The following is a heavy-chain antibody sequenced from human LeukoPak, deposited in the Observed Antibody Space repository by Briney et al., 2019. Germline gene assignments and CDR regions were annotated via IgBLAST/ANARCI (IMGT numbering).Heavy chain of an antibody. J-gene: IGHJ5*02. CDR3: ARRSEVVVAATLFGWFDP. V-gene: IGHV4-39*01. CDR1: GGSISSSSYY. D-gene: IGHD2-15*01. Sequence: SETLSLTCTVSGGSISSSSYYWGWIRQPPGKGLEWIGSIYYSGSTYYSPSLKSRVAISVDTSKNQFSLKLSSVTAADTAVYYCARRSEVVVAATLFGWFDPWGQGTLVTVSS. CDR2: IYYSGST.